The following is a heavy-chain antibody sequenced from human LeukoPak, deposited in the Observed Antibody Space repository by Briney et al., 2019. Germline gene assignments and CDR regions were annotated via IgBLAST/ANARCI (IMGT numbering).Heavy chain of an antibody. CDR1: GGSISSYS. D-gene: IGHD2-15*01. J-gene: IGHJ4*02. V-gene: IGHV4-4*07. Sequence: PSETLSLTCTVSGGSISSYSWSWIRPPAGKGREWIGRIYTSGSTKYNPSLTSRVTMSVDTSKNQFSLKLRSVTAADTAVYYCARAVHCSGGSCYFDYWGQGTLVTVSS. CDR3: ARAVHCSGGSCYFDY. CDR2: IYTSGST.